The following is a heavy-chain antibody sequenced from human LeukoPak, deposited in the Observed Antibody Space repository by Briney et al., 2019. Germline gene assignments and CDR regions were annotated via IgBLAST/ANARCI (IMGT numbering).Heavy chain of an antibody. Sequence: GGSLRLSCAASGFTFSSNGMHWVRQAPGKGLDWVAVIWSDASNTYYVDSVKGRFTISRDNSKNTLYLQMNSLRAEDTAVYYCARADSIRYFDAWGQGTLVTVSS. V-gene: IGHV3-33*01. CDR2: IWSDASNT. D-gene: IGHD3-9*01. CDR3: ARADSIRYFDA. CDR1: GFTFSSNG. J-gene: IGHJ4*02.